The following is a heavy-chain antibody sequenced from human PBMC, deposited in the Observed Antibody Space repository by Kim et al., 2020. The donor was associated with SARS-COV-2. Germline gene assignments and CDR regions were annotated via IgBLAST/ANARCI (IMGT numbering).Heavy chain of an antibody. D-gene: IGHD3-3*01. CDR3: ARGSGSYSYY. J-gene: IGHJ4*02. Sequence: PNYAASVKGRFTISRDNAKNTLYLQMNSLRAEDTAVYYCARGSGSYSYYWGQGTLVTVSS. V-gene: IGHV3-74*01. CDR2: P.